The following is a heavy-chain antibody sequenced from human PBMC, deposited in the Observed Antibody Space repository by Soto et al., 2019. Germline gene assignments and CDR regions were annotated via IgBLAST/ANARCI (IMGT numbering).Heavy chain of an antibody. CDR1: GYTFTSFG. D-gene: IGHD6-6*01. Sequence: ASVKVSCKASGYTFTSFGITWVRQAPGQDLEWMGWISAYNGDANYAPRLQGRVTMTTDTSTTTVYMELKNLKSDDTAVYYCARDQEYSTSGLYWFDLWGQGTLVTVSS. V-gene: IGHV1-18*04. CDR2: ISAYNGDA. J-gene: IGHJ5*02. CDR3: ARDQEYSTSGLYWFDL.